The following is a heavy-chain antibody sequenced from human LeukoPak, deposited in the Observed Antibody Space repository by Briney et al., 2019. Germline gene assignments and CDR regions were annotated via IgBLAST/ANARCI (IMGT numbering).Heavy chain of an antibody. CDR2: NNSDGSST. Sequence: GGSLRLSCAASGFTFSSYWMHWVRQAPGKGRGWVSRNNSDGSSTSYADSVKGRFTISRDNAKNTLYLQLNSLRAEDTAVYYCARDRGYYYGSGGNYWGQGTLVTVSS. J-gene: IGHJ4*02. CDR1: GFTFSSYW. V-gene: IGHV3-74*01. D-gene: IGHD3-10*01. CDR3: ARDRGYYYGSGGNY.